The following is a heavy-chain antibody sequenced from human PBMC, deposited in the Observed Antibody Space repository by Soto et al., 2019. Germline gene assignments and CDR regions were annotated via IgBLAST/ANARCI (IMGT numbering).Heavy chain of an antibody. Sequence: WWSLRLWCAASGFTVSSNYMSWVRQAPGKGLERVSVISSGGSTYYADSVKGRFTISTDNSKNTLYLQMNSLRAEDTAVYYCARLPSRHPAFEIWGQGTMVTVSS. J-gene: IGHJ3*02. CDR1: GFTVSSNY. CDR3: ARLPSRHPAFEI. CDR2: ISSGGST. V-gene: IGHV3-53*01.